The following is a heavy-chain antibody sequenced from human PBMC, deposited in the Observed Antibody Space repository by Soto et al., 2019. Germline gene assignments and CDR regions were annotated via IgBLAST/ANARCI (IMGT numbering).Heavy chain of an antibody. CDR3: ASVKSWAVSH. D-gene: IGHD3-10*01. J-gene: IGHJ4*02. V-gene: IGHV3-7*01. CDR2: IKQSGSDR. CDR1: GFTFSSYW. Sequence: EVQLVESGGGLVQPGGSLGLSCAASGFTFSSYWMSWVRLAPGKGLERVAHIKQSGSDRYYVDSVRGRFTISRDNAKNSLYLQMNSLRVEDTAMYYCASVKSWAVSHWGQGTLVTVSS.